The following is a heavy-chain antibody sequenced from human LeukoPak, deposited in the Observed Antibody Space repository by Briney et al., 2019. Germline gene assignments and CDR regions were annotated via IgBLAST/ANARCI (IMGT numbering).Heavy chain of an antibody. CDR1: GYTFISYY. J-gene: IGHJ4*02. V-gene: IGHV1-46*01. Sequence: GASVKVSRKASGYTFISYYIHWVRQAPGQGLEWMGIINPSGGSTSYAQKFQGRVTMTRDTSTSTVYMELSSLRSEGTAVYYCARVPGTGYYDYWGQGTLVTVSS. D-gene: IGHD3/OR15-3a*01. CDR2: INPSGGST. CDR3: ARVPGTGYYDY.